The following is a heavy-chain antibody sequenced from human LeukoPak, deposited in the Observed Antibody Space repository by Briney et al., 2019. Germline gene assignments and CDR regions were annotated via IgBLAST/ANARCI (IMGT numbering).Heavy chain of an antibody. J-gene: IGHJ4*02. Sequence: SETLSLTCSGSGGSISNHYWSWIRQSPEKGLEWIGYSYYEVSTNYNPSLRSRVTISVDTSKNQFSLKLSSVTAADTAVYFCVGGKYSSSYFDYWGQGTLVTVSS. V-gene: IGHV4-59*03. CDR1: GGSISNHY. CDR3: VGGKYSSSYFDY. D-gene: IGHD6-6*01. CDR2: SYYEVST.